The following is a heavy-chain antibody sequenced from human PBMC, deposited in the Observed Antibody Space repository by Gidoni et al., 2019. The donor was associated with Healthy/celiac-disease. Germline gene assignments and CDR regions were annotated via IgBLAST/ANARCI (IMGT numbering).Heavy chain of an antibody. CDR2: IIPIFGTA. D-gene: IGHD6-13*01. CDR3: ARGVGKYSSSHEGEYFQH. V-gene: IGHV1-69*01. CDR1: GGTFSSYA. J-gene: IGHJ1*01. Sequence: QVQLVQSGAAVKKPGSSVKVSCKASGGTFSSYATSWVRQAPGPGLEWMGGIIPIFGTANYAQKFQGRVTITADESTSTAYMELSSLRSEDTAVYYCARGVGKYSSSHEGEYFQHWGQGTLVTVSS.